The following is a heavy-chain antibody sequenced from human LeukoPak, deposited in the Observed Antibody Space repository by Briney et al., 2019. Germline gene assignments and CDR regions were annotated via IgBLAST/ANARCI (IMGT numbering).Heavy chain of an antibody. J-gene: IGHJ4*02. D-gene: IGHD3-22*01. V-gene: IGHV4-34*01. CDR3: ARLRLDYDSSGYPDY. CDR1: GGSFSGYY. Sequence: SETLSLTCAVYGGSFSGYYWSWIRQPPGKGLEWIGEINHSGSTNYNPSLKSRVTISVDTSKNQFSLKLSSVTAADTAVYYCARLRLDYDSSGYPDYWGQGTLVTVSS. CDR2: INHSGST.